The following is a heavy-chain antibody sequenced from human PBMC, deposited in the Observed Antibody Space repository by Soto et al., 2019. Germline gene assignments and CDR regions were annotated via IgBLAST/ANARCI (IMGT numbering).Heavy chain of an antibody. D-gene: IGHD3-16*01. V-gene: IGHV4-34*01. J-gene: IGHJ4*02. CDR3: QGGDF. CDR1: GGSLTGYY. CDR2: INDSGTT. Sequence: SETLSLTCEVSGGSLTGYYWIWDRQTPGKGLEWIGEINDSGTTYYNPSFKSRLTISINTAKRQISLRLTSVTAADTGVYYCQGGDFWGQGTRVTVS.